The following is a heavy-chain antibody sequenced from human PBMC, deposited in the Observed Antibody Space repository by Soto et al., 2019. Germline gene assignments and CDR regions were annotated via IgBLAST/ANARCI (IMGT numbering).Heavy chain of an antibody. CDR3: AAGSPGDYSNSYYYYGMDV. J-gene: IGHJ6*02. CDR1: GFTFTSSA. Sequence: GASVKVSCKDSGFTFTSSAVHWVRQARRQRLEWIGWIVVGSGNTNYAQKFQERVTITRDMSTSTAYMELSSLRSEDTAVYYCAAGSPGDYSNSYYYYGMDVWGQGTTVTVSS. CDR2: IVVGSGNT. V-gene: IGHV1-58*01. D-gene: IGHD4-4*01.